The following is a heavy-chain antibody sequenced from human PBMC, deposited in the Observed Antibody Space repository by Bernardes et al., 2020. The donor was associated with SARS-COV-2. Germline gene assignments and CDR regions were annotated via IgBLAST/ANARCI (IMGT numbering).Heavy chain of an antibody. V-gene: IGHV1-46*01. CDR3: AREDGSGTERNGFDY. Sequence: ASVKVSCKASGYTFTSYYMHWVRQAPGQGLEWMGIINPSGGSTSYAQKFQGRVTMTRDTSTSTVYMELSSLRSEDTAVYYCAREDGSGTERNGFDYWGQGTLVTVSS. CDR2: INPSGGST. CDR1: GYTFTSYY. J-gene: IGHJ4*02. D-gene: IGHD3-10*01.